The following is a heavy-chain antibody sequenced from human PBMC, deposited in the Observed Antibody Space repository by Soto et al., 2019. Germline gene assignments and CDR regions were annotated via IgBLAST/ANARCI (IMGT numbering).Heavy chain of an antibody. CDR3: ASSSGGSFRVGYYYYGMDV. V-gene: IGHV1-69*13. D-gene: IGHD2-15*01. CDR1: GGTFSSYA. Sequence: SVKVSCKASGGTFSSYAISWVRQAPGQGLEWMGGIIPIFGTANYAQKFQGRVTITADESTSTAYMELSSLRSEDTAVYYCASSSGGSFRVGYYYYGMDVWGQGTTVTVSS. CDR2: IIPIFGTA. J-gene: IGHJ6*02.